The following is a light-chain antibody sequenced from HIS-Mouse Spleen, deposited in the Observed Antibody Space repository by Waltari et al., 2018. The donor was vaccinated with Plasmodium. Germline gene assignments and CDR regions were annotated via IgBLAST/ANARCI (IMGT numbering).Light chain of an antibody. V-gene: IGLV2-23*01. J-gene: IGLJ2*01. CDR1: SRDVGSFKL. CDR3: CSYAGSRLV. Sequence: QSALTQPASVSGSPGQSITISCTGTSRDVGSFKLVSWYQQHPGKAPKLMIYEGSKRPSGVSNRFSGSKSGNTASLTISGLQAEDEADYYCCSYAGSRLVFGGGTKLTVL. CDR2: EGS.